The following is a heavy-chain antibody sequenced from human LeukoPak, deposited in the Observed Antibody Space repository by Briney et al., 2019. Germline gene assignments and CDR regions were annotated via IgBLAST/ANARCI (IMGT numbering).Heavy chain of an antibody. CDR3: AKVPPVVVTATEDV. Sequence: PGGSLRLSCAASGFTFSSYGMHWVRQAPGKGLEWVAFIRYDGSNKYYADSVKGRFTISRDNSKNTLYLQMNSLRAEDTAVYYCAKVPPVVVTATEDVWGKGTTVTVSS. D-gene: IGHD2-21*02. V-gene: IGHV3-30*02. CDR1: GFTFSSYG. CDR2: IRYDGSNK. J-gene: IGHJ6*04.